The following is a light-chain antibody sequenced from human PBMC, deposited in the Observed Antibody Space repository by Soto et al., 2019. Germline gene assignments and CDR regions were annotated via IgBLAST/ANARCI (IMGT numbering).Light chain of an antibody. Sequence: DIQMTQSPSSLSASVGDRVTITCRASQSITDYLNWYQQKPGKAPKLLIYAASSLQSGVPSRFSASGSGTDFTLTISRLQPEDFATYFCQQTYIPPFTFGQGTRLEMK. CDR1: QSITDY. V-gene: IGKV1-39*01. CDR3: QQTYIPPFT. CDR2: AAS. J-gene: IGKJ5*01.